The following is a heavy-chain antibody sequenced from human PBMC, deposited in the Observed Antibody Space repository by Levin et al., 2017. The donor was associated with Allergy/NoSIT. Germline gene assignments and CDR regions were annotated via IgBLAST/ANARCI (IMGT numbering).Heavy chain of an antibody. D-gene: IGHD2-15*01. CDR2: INPSSGMT. CDR3: AREGHHCSGGSCYVDY. V-gene: IGHV1-46*01. CDR1: GYTFTNYY. Sequence: AASVKVSCKTSGYTFTNYYMHWVRQAPGQGLEWMGVINPSSGMTTYAQKFQDRVTMTSDTSTSTVYMELSSLRSEDTAVYYCAREGHHCSGGSCYVDYWGQGTLVTVSS. J-gene: IGHJ4*03.